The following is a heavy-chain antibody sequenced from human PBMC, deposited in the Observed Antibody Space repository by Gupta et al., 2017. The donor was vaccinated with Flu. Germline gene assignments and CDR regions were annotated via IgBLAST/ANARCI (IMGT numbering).Heavy chain of an antibody. CDR2: INTNTGNP. Sequence: QAPGQGLEWMGWINTNTGNPTYAQGFTGRFVFSLDTSVSTAYLQISSLKAEDTAVYYCAREYSSSSVWYFDYWGQGTLVTVSS. D-gene: IGHD6-6*01. V-gene: IGHV7-4-1*02. CDR3: AREYSSSSVWYFDY. J-gene: IGHJ4*02.